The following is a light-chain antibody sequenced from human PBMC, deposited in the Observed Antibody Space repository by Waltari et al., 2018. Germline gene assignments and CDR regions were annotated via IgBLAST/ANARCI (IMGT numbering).Light chain of an antibody. CDR2: KAS. CDR1: HTIDTL. V-gene: IGKV1-5*03. J-gene: IGKJ4*01. CDR3: QQYNSGALT. Sequence: DILMTQSPANLSASVGGRVTLTCRASHTIDTLLAGYQQKPGKAPKSHIYKASHLAKGVPSKFCGSGSGTGFTLTISSLQPDDFATYSCQQYNSGALTFGGGTKVEIK.